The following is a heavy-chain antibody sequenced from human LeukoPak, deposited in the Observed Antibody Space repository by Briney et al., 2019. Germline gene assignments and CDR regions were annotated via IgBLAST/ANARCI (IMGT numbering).Heavy chain of an antibody. V-gene: IGHV1-46*01. J-gene: IGHJ4*02. CDR1: GYTFTSYY. Sequence: ASVKVSCKASGYTFTSYYMHWVRQAPGQGLEWMGIINPSGGSTSYAQKFQGRVTMTRDTSTSTVYMELSSLRSEDTAVYYCAREGLNYDILTGKPAVYYFDYWGQGTLVTVSS. CDR2: INPSGGST. D-gene: IGHD3-9*01. CDR3: AREGLNYDILTGKPAVYYFDY.